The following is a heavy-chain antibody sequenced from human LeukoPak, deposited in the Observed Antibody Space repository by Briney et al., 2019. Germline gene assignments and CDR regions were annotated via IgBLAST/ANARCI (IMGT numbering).Heavy chain of an antibody. Sequence: GGSLRLSCAASGFTFDDYAMHWVRQAPGKGLEWVSGISWNSGSIGYADSVKGRFTISRDNAKNSLYLQMNSLRAEDAAFYYCARVGSSTAEIDYWGQGTLVTVSS. J-gene: IGHJ4*02. D-gene: IGHD1-1*01. V-gene: IGHV3-9*01. CDR1: GFTFDDYA. CDR2: ISWNSGSI. CDR3: ARVGSSTAEIDY.